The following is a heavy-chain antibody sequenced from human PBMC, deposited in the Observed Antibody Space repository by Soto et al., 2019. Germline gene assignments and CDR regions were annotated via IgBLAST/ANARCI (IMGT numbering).Heavy chain of an antibody. Sequence: QVQLVQSGAEVKKPGASVKVSCKVSGYSLIELSMHWVRQAPGKGLEWMGGFDPEDGEAVYAQNFQGRVTXXEXIXXDTVYMEVSSLRSEDTAVYYCATVREYSSSRYFDYWGQGTLVTVSS. CDR1: GYSLIELS. CDR2: FDPEDGEA. D-gene: IGHD6-13*01. V-gene: IGHV1-24*01. CDR3: ATVREYSSSRYFDY. J-gene: IGHJ4*02.